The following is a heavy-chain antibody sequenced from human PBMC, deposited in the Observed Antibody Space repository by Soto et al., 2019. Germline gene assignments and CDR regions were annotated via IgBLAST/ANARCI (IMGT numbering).Heavy chain of an antibody. Sequence: GGSLRLSCAASGFTFSSYDMHWVRQATGKGLEWVSAIGTAGDTYYPGSVKGRFTISRENAKNSLYLQMNSLRAGDTAVYYCARDQPDNLNGYMDVWGKGTTVTVSS. D-gene: IGHD2-8*01. J-gene: IGHJ6*03. CDR3: ARDQPDNLNGYMDV. V-gene: IGHV3-13*01. CDR2: IGTAGDT. CDR1: GFTFSSYD.